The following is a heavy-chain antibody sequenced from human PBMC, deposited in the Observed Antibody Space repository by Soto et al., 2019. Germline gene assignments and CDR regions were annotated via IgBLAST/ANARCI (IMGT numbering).Heavy chain of an antibody. CDR1: GDSISRNGYS. CDR2: IYNSGSS. D-gene: IGHD3-10*01. J-gene: IGHJ6*02. Sequence: SETLSLTCTVSGDSISRNGYSWTWIRQHPGKGLERIGYIYNSGSSYYNPSLKSRVIISVDTSKNHFSLNLTAVTAADTAVYYCARGTMLRGPGYYYAMDVWGQGTTVTVSS. V-gene: IGHV4-31*03. CDR3: ARGTMLRGPGYYYAMDV.